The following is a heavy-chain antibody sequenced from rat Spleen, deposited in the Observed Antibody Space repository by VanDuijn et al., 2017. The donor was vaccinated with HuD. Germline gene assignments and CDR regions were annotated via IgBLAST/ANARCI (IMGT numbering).Heavy chain of an antibody. CDR3: AKETGYNSYFDY. CDR1: GFTFNYYW. Sequence: EVQLVESGGGLVQPGRSLKLSCVASGFTFNYYWMTWIRQAPTKGLEWVASISTGGGNTYYRDSVKVRFTISRDNAKNSLYLQMDSLRSEDTATYYCAKETGYNSYFDYWGQGVMVTVSS. J-gene: IGHJ2*01. V-gene: IGHV5-31*01. CDR2: ISTGGGNT. D-gene: IGHD1-4*01.